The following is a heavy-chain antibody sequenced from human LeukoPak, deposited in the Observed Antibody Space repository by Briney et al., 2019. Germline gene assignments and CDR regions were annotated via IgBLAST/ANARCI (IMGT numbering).Heavy chain of an antibody. CDR1: GHTFVSYG. D-gene: IGHD2-2*01. V-gene: IGHV1-18*01. CDR2: INGYNGRI. J-gene: IGHJ3*01. Sequence: ASVKVSCKASGHTFVSYGISWVRQAPGQGLEWMGWINGYNGRINYAQKFQGRVTMTTDTSTSTAYLELRSLTSEDTAVYYCARRFCSSVSCYDDVAFDVWGQGTLVTASS. CDR3: ARRFCSSVSCYDDVAFDV.